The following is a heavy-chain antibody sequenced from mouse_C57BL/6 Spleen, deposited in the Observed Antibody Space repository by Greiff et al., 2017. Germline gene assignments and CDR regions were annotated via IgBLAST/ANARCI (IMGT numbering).Heavy chain of an antibody. CDR1: GYTFTSYG. CDR3: ARSDSSGYDYYAMDY. CDR2: IYPRSGNT. Sequence: VQLQESGAELARPGASVKLSCKASGYTFTSYGISWVKQRTGQGLEWIGEIYPRSGNTYYNEKFKGKATLTADKSSSTAYMELRSLTSEDSAVYFCARSDSSGYDYYAMDYWGQGTSVTVSS. J-gene: IGHJ4*01. D-gene: IGHD3-2*02. V-gene: IGHV1-81*01.